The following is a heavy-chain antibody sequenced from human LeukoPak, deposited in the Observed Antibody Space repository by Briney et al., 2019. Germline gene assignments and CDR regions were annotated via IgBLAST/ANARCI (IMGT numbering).Heavy chain of an antibody. V-gene: IGHV4-38-2*02. CDR3: ASSTRYYYDSSGYYYGAFDI. Sequence: SETLSLTCTVSGYSISSGYYWGWIRQPPGKGLEWIGSTYHSGSTYYNPSLKSRVTISVDTSKNQFSLKLSSVTAADTAVYYCASSTRYYYDSSGYYYGAFDIWGQGTMVTVSS. CDR1: GYSISSGYY. CDR2: TYHSGST. J-gene: IGHJ3*02. D-gene: IGHD3-22*01.